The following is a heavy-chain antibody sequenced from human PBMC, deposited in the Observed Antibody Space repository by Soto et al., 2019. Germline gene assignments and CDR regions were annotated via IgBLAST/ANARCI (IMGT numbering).Heavy chain of an antibody. CDR3: AREIRVVVPAAFDI. CDR1: GGSISSGDYY. Sequence: PSETLSLTCTVSGGSISSGDYYWSWIRQPPGKGLEWIGYIYYSGSTYYNPSLKSRVTISVDTSKNQFSLKLSSVTAADTAVYYCAREIRVVVPAAFDIWGQGTMVTVSS. CDR2: IYYSGST. J-gene: IGHJ3*02. D-gene: IGHD2-2*01. V-gene: IGHV4-30-4*01.